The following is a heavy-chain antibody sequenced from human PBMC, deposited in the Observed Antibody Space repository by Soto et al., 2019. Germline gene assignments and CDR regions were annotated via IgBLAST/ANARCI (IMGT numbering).Heavy chain of an antibody. CDR1: GGSISSGDYY. D-gene: IGHD6-13*01. V-gene: IGHV4-30-4*01. CDR2: IYYSGST. CDR3: ARLYSSSWYTDTTRSDY. Sequence: PSETLSLTCTVSGGSISSGDYYWSWIRQPPGKGLEWIGYIYYSGSTYYNPSLKSRVTISVDTSKNQFSLKLSSVTAADTAVYYCARLYSSSWYTDTTRSDYWGQGTLVTVSS. J-gene: IGHJ4*02.